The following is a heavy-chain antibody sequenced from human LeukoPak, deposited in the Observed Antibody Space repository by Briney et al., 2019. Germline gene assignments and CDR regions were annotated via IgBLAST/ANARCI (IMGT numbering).Heavy chain of an antibody. CDR3: ARDHNYAFDI. V-gene: IGHV3-48*01. D-gene: IGHD5-24*01. Sequence: SGGSLRLSCAASGFTFSSYAMSWVRQAPGRGLEWISYTWGSSTSIYYADSVRGRFTISRDDAKNLLYLQMNSLRAEDTALYYCARDHNYAFDIWGQGTMVTVSS. CDR2: TWGSSTSI. CDR1: GFTFSSYA. J-gene: IGHJ3*02.